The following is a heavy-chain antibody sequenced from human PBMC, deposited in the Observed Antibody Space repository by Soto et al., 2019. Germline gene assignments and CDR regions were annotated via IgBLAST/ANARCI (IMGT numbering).Heavy chain of an antibody. V-gene: IGHV5-51*01. CDR1: GCIFTTYW. J-gene: IGHJ4*02. Sequence: GESLKISCKGSGCIFTTYWIGWVRQMPGKGLEWMGIIYAADSNTRYSPSFQGQVTISADKSISTAYLQWSSLKASDTAMYYCARRGTYSSGWDYWGQGTRGTVSS. CDR3: ARRGTYSSGWDY. CDR2: IYAADSNT. D-gene: IGHD6-19*01.